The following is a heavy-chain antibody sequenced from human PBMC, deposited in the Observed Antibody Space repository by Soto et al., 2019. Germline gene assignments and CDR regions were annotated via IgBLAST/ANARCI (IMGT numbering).Heavy chain of an antibody. CDR1: GFSLSTSGVG. CDR3: AHRVLRTVFGLVTTTAIYFDF. Sequence: QITLNESGPTLVKPTETLTLTCTFSGFSLSTSGVGVGWIRQSPGKAPEWLALIYWDDEKRYSASLKSRLTISKDTSKNQVVLPMANLDPADTATYHCAHRVLRTVFGLVTTTAIYFDFWGQGTPVAVSS. D-gene: IGHD3-3*01. V-gene: IGHV2-5*02. CDR2: IYWDDEK. J-gene: IGHJ4*02.